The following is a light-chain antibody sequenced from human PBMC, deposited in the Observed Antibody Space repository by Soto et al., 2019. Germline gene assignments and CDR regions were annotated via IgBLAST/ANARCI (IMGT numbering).Light chain of an antibody. CDR3: SSYTSTSSWV. V-gene: IGLV2-14*01. J-gene: IGLJ3*02. Sequence: QSVLTQPASVSGSPGQSITISCTGTSSDLGAYNYVSWYQQHPGKAPKLIIYEVSNRPSGVSNRCSGSKSDNTASLTISGLQTEDEADYDCSSYTSTSSWVFGGGTKRTVL. CDR1: SSDLGAYNY. CDR2: EVS.